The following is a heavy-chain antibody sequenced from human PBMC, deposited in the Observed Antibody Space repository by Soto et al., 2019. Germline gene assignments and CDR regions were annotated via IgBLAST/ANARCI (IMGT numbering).Heavy chain of an antibody. Sequence: QVQLVESGGGVVQPGRSLRLSCAASGFTFSSYAMHWVRQAPGKGLEWVAVISYDGSNKYYADSVKGRFTISRDNSKNTLYLQMNSLRAEDTAVYYCARDRVVAARPVGAFDIWGQGTMVTVSS. D-gene: IGHD6-6*01. J-gene: IGHJ3*02. V-gene: IGHV3-30-3*01. CDR1: GFTFSSYA. CDR3: ARDRVVAARPVGAFDI. CDR2: ISYDGSNK.